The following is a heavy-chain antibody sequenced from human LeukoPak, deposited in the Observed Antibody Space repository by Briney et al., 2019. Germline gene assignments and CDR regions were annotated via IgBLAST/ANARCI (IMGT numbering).Heavy chain of an antibody. V-gene: IGHV3-66*01. Sequence: GGSLRLSCAASGFTVSSNYMSWVRQAPGKGLEWVSVIYSGGSTYYADSVKGRFTISRDNSKNTLYLQMNSLRAEDTAVYYCARGPRAPTNWGHYYYYGMDVWGQGTTVTVSS. CDR3: ARGPRAPTNWGHYYYYGMDV. D-gene: IGHD7-27*01. CDR2: IYSGGST. J-gene: IGHJ6*02. CDR1: GFTVSSNY.